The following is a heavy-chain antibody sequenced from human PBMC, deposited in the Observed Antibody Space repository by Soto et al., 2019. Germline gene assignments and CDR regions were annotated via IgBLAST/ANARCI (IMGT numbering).Heavy chain of an antibody. CDR3: AKDGYSNYWYHFDY. CDR1: GFTFSSYA. J-gene: IGHJ4*02. D-gene: IGHD6-13*01. CDR2: ISGSGGNT. Sequence: GGSLRLSCAASGFTFSSYAMTWVRQAPGKGLEWVSGISGSGGNTYYADSVKGRFTISRDSSKTTLYPQMNSLRADDTAVYYCAKDGYSNYWYHFDYWGPGILVTVSS. V-gene: IGHV3-23*01.